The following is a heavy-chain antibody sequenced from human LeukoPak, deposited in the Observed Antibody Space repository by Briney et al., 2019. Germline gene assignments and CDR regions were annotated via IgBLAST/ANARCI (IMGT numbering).Heavy chain of an antibody. Sequence: PSETLSLTCTVSGGSISSSSYYWGWIRQPPGKGLEWIGSIYYSGSTYYNPSLKSRVTISVDTSKNQFSLKLSSVTAADTAVYYCATGGSGWYYFDYWGQGTLVTVSS. V-gene: IGHV4-39*07. D-gene: IGHD6-19*01. J-gene: IGHJ4*02. CDR1: GGSISSSSYY. CDR2: IYYSGST. CDR3: ATGGSGWYYFDY.